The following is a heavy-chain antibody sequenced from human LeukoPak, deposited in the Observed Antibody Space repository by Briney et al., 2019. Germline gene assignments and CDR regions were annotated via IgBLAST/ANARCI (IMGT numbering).Heavy chain of an antibody. Sequence: HSGGSLRLSCAASGFTFSIYAMSWVRQAPGKGLEWVSAFSGSGGSTYYADSVKGRFTISRANSKNTLYLQMNSLRAEDTAVYYCAKGARLAGAFDIWGQGTMVTVSS. CDR2: FSGSGGST. CDR3: AKGARLAGAFDI. J-gene: IGHJ3*02. V-gene: IGHV3-23*01. CDR1: GFTFSIYA. D-gene: IGHD6-6*01.